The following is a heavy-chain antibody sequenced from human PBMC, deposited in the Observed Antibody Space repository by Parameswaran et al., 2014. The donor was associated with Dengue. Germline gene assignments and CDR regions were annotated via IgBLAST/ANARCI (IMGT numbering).Heavy chain of an antibody. CDR3: ARDSGYYYMDV. Sequence: RWIRQPQEGLEWIGYIYYSGSTYYNPSLKSRVTISVDTSKNQFSLKLSSVTAADTAVYYCARDSGYYYMDVWGKGTTVTVSS. CDR2: IYYSGST. J-gene: IGHJ6*03. V-gene: IGHV4-31*02.